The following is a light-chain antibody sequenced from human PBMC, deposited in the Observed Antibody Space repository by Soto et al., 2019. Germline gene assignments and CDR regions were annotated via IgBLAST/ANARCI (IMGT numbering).Light chain of an antibody. V-gene: IGLV1-51*01. Sequence: SVLTQPPSVSAAPGHKVTISCSGTASNIGNDYVSWYQQLPGEAPQLLIYDNNRRPSGIPDRFSGSRSDTSATLGITGLQTGDEADYYCVAWDSSLNVYVFGTGTKVTVL. CDR3: VAWDSSLNVYV. J-gene: IGLJ1*01. CDR2: DNN. CDR1: ASNIGNDY.